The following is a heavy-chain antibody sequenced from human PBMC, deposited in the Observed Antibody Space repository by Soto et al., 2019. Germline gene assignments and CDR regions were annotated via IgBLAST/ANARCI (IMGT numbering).Heavy chain of an antibody. J-gene: IGHJ4*02. CDR2: IRAYNGNT. Sequence: QVQLVQSGAEVKKPGASVKVSCKASGYTFTSYGITWVRQAPGQGLEWMGWIRAYNGNTNYAEKLQGRVTMTTDTSTSTASMELRSPRSDATAVYYCARDAPAADYWGQGTLVTVSS. V-gene: IGHV1-18*01. CDR1: GYTFTSYG. CDR3: ARDAPAADY.